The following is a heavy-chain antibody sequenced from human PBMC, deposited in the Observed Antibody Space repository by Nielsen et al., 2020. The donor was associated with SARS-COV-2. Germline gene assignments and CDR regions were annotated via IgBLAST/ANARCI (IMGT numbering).Heavy chain of an antibody. CDR2: INPSSGGT. D-gene: IGHD3-16*01. V-gene: IGHV1-2*06. J-gene: IGHJ6*02. CDR1: GYTFTGYY. CDR3: ARATSPFYSMDV. Sequence: ASVKVSCKASGYTFTGYYMHWVRQAPGQGLEWMGRINPSSGGTNYAQKFQGRVTMTRDTSTSTIYMELSSLRSEDTAVYYCARATSPFYSMDVWGQGTTVTVSS.